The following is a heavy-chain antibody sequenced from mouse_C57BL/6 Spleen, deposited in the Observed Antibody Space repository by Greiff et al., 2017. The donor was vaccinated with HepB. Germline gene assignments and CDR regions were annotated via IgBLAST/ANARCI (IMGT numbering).Heavy chain of an antibody. CDR3: ARPRDYAEFAY. CDR2: ISSGSNTI. Sequence: EVMLVESGGGLVKPGGSLKLSCAASGFTFSDYGMHWVRQAPEKGLERVAYISSGSNTIDYADTVRGRFTISRDNAKNTLFLERTRLRSGDTAMYYCARPRDYAEFAYWSQGNRVTVAA. CDR1: GFTFSDYG. J-gene: IGHJ3*01. D-gene: IGHD2-4*01. V-gene: IGHV5-17*01.